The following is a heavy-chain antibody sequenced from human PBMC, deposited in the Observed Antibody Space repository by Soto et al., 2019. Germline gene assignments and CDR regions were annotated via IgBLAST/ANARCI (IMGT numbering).Heavy chain of an antibody. CDR2: ISWNSGSI. V-gene: IGHV3-9*01. Sequence: EVQLVESGGGLVQPGRSLRLSCAASGFTFDDYAMHWVRQAPGKGLEWVSGISWNSGSIGYADSVKGRFTIYRDNAKNSLYLQMNSLRAEDTALYYCAKDSPVGDYWGQGTLVTVSS. J-gene: IGHJ4*02. CDR1: GFTFDDYA. CDR3: AKDSPVGDY.